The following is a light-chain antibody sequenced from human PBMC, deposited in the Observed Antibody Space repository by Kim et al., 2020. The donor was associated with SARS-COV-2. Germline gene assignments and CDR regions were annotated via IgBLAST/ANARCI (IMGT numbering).Light chain of an antibody. CDR1: SSNIASNT. Sequence: QSVLTQPPSASVTPGQRVTISCSGSSSNIASNTVNWYQQLPGTAPKLLIYTNNQRPSGVPDRFSGSKSGTSASLAISGLQSEEEGDYYCAAWYDSLNGWVFGGGTKVTV. CDR2: TNN. V-gene: IGLV1-44*01. J-gene: IGLJ3*02. CDR3: AAWYDSLNGWV.